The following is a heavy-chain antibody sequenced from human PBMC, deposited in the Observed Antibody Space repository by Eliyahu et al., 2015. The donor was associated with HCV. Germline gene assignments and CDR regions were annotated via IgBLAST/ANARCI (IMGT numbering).Heavy chain of an antibody. Sequence: EVQLLESGGGLVQPGGSLRLSCVAXGFPFSNYAMGWVRQAPGKGLEWVSSISAGGGNTYYADSVMGRFTISRDNSKNTQYLQMNSLRAEDTAVYFCAKVVVPDVIRPHFDYWGQGTLVTVSS. CDR1: GFPFSNYA. D-gene: IGHD2-2*02. V-gene: IGHV3-23*01. CDR2: ISAGGGNT. J-gene: IGHJ4*02. CDR3: AKVVVPDVIRPHFDY.